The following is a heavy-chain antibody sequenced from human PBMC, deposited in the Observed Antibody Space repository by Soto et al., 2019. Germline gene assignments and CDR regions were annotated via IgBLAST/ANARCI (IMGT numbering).Heavy chain of an antibody. V-gene: IGHV1-69*01. Sequence: QVQLVQSGAEVKKPGSSVKVSCKASGGTFSSYAISWVRQAPGQGLEWMGGIIPIFGTANYAQKFQGRVTITADESTSTAYMELSSLRSEDTAVYYCARAPFIAAAGDFMGYYYYGMDVWDQGTTVTVSS. CDR3: ARAPFIAAAGDFMGYYYYGMDV. CDR2: IIPIFGTA. D-gene: IGHD6-13*01. J-gene: IGHJ6*02. CDR1: GGTFSSYA.